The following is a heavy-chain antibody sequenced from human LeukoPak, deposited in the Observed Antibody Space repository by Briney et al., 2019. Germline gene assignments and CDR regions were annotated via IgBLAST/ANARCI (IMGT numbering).Heavy chain of an antibody. CDR3: ARGRGWLRFEYYFDY. D-gene: IGHD5-12*01. CDR1: GFTVSSNY. CDR2: IYSGGST. Sequence: GGSLRLSCAASGFTVSSNYMSRVRQAPGKGLEWVSVIYSGGSTYYADSVKGRFTISRHNSKNTLYLQMNSLRAEDTAVYYCARGRGWLRFEYYFDYWGQGTLVTVSS. V-gene: IGHV3-53*04. J-gene: IGHJ4*02.